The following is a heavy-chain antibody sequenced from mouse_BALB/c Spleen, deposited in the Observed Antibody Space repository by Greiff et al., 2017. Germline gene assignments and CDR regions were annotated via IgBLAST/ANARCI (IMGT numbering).Heavy chain of an antibody. D-gene: IGHD1-2*01. CDR1: GYTFTSYW. V-gene: IGHV1S127*01. Sequence: VQLQQPGAELVKPGASVKMSCKASGYTFTSYWMHWVKQRPGQGLEWIGVIDPSDSYTSYNQKFKGKATLTVDTSSSTAYMQLSSLTSEDSAVYYCTRSGRLRYYYAMDYWGQGTSVTVSS. CDR2: IDPSDSYT. J-gene: IGHJ4*01. CDR3: TRSGRLRYYYAMDY.